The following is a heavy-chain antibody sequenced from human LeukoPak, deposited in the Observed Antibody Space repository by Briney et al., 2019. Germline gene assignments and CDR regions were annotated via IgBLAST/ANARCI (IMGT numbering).Heavy chain of an antibody. D-gene: IGHD3-3*01. Sequence: GGSLSRLCAGSGFTFSSYSMNWVRQAPGKGLEWVSSISSSSSYIHYADSVKGRFTISRDNAKNSLYLQMNSLRAEDTAVYYCARDGAPNYDFWSGYYRVYYYYYGMDVWGEETPVSVSS. J-gene: IGHJ6*04. V-gene: IGHV3-21*01. CDR2: ISSSSSYI. CDR1: GFTFSSYS. CDR3: ARDGAPNYDFWSGYYRVYYYYYGMDV.